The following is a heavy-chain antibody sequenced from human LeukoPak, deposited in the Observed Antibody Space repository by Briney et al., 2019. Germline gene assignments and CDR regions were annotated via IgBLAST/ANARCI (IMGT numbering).Heavy chain of an antibody. CDR2: FGRSGSDT. CDR3: AKGSLGSWYYFDY. J-gene: IGHJ4*02. D-gene: IGHD6-13*01. V-gene: IGHV3-23*01. CDR1: GSTFSSYA. Sequence: RGSLRLSCAATGSTFSSYAMSWVRQAPGKGPEWVSTFGRSGSDTHYSDSVKGRFTIFRDNSKNTLYLQMNSLRDEDTAVYYCAKGSLGSWYYFDYWGQGTLVTVSS.